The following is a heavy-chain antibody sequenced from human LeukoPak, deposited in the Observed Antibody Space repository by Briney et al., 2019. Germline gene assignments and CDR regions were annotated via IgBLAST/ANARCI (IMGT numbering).Heavy chain of an antibody. J-gene: IGHJ6*02. V-gene: IGHV1-2*04. D-gene: IGHD4-17*01. CDR2: INPNSGGT. CDR1: GYTFTGYY. CDR3: ARTSGDSSYYYYGMDV. Sequence: GASVKVSCKASGYTFTGYYMHWVRQAPGQGLEWMGWINPNSGGTNYAQKFQGWVTMTRDTSISTAYMELSRLRSDDTAVNYCARTSGDSSYYYYGMDVWGQGTTVTVSS.